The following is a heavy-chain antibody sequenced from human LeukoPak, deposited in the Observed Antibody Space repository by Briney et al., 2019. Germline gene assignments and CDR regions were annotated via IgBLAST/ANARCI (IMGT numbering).Heavy chain of an antibody. CDR2: ISGDGGST. CDR1: GFTFDDYA. CDR3: ARDGATPGFDY. D-gene: IGHD1-26*01. V-gene: IGHV3-43*02. Sequence: GGSLRLSCAASGFTFDDYAMHWVRQAPGKGLEWVSLISGDGGSTYYADSVKGRFTISRDNSKNSLYLQMNSLRAEDTAVYYCARDGATPGFDYWGQGTLVTVSS. J-gene: IGHJ4*02.